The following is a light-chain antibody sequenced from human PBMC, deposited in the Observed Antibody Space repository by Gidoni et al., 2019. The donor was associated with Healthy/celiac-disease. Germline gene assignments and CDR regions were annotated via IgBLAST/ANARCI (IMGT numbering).Light chain of an antibody. Sequence: IVFTQPTGTLSLSPGERATLSCRASQSVSSSYLAWYQQKPGPAPTLLIYCASSRATGIPDRCSGSGSGTDFTLTISRLEPEDFAVYYCQQYGSSPRTFGQGTKVEIK. CDR1: QSVSSSY. CDR3: QQYGSSPRT. J-gene: IGKJ1*01. CDR2: CAS. V-gene: IGKV3-20*01.